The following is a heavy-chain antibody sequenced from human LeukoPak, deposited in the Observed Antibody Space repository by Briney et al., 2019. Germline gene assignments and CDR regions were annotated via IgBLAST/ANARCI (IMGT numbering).Heavy chain of an antibody. CDR3: ARDSYCNGNRCYLTTPY. J-gene: IGHJ4*02. CDR2: IWYDGSNK. V-gene: IGHV3-33*01. CDR1: GFTFSSYG. D-gene: IGHD2-15*01. Sequence: PGGSLRLSCAASGFTFSSYGMHWVRQAPGKGLEWVADIWYDGSNKYYADSVKGRFTISRDNSKNTLYLQMNSLRAEDTAVYYCARDSYCNGNRCYLTTPYWGQGTLVTVSS.